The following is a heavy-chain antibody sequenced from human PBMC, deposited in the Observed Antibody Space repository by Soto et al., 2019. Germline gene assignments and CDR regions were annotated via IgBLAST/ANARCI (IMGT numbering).Heavy chain of an antibody. Sequence: SLRLSCAASGFTFDDYAMHWVRQAPGKGLEWVSGISWNSGSIGYADSVKGRFTISRDNAKNSLYLQMNSLRAEDTALYYCAKESYSSGRKPFDYWGQGTLVTVSS. CDR1: GFTFDDYA. CDR3: AKESYSSGRKPFDY. J-gene: IGHJ4*02. CDR2: ISWNSGSI. D-gene: IGHD6-19*01. V-gene: IGHV3-9*01.